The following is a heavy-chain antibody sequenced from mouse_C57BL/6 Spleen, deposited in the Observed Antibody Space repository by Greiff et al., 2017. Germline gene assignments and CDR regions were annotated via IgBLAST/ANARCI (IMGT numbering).Heavy chain of an antibody. J-gene: IGHJ2*01. V-gene: IGHV1-4*01. CDR1: GYTFTSYT. Sequence: VQLVESGAELARPGASVKMSCKASGYTFTSYTMHWVKQRPGQGLEWIGYINPSSGYTKYNQKFKDKATLTADKSSSTAYMQLSSLTSEDSAVYYCARSVGSCFDYWGQGTTLTVSS. CDR3: ARSVGSCFDY. D-gene: IGHD1-1*01. CDR2: INPSSGYT.